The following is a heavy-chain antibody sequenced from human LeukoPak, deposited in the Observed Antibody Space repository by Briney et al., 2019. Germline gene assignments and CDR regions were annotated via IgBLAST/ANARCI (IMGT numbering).Heavy chain of an antibody. CDR2: ISGSGGST. CDR3: AKDILTGYYYYHYYGMDV. D-gene: IGHD3-9*01. J-gene: IGHJ6*02. V-gene: IGHV3-23*01. Sequence: PGGSLRLSCAASGFTFSSYAMSWVRQAPGKGLEWVSAISGSGGSTYYADSVKGRFTISRDNSKNTLYLQMNSLRAEDTAVYYCAKDILTGYYYYHYYGMDVWGQGTTVTVSS. CDR1: GFTFSSYA.